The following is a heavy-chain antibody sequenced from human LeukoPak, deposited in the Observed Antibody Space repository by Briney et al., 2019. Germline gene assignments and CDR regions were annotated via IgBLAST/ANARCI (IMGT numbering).Heavy chain of an antibody. Sequence: GGSLRLSCAASGFIFSNSGMHWVRQAPGKGLEWVTVIYTDGSTKYYADPVKGRFTISRDNSQNTLYLQMNSLRAEDTAVYYCARNSGGRRYYFTEWGQGTLVTVSS. CDR1: GFIFSNSG. V-gene: IGHV3-33*01. CDR3: ARNSGGRRYYFTE. CDR2: IYTDGSTK. J-gene: IGHJ4*02. D-gene: IGHD3-10*01.